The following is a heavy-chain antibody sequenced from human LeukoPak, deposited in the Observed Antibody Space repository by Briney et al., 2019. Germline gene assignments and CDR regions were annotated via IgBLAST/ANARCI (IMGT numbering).Heavy chain of an antibody. V-gene: IGHV4-39*01. Sequence: PSETLSLTCTVSGGPISSSSYYWGWIRQPPGKGLEWIGSIYYSGSTYYNPSLKSRVTISVDTSKNQFSLKLSSVTAADTAVYYCARHEGVIVPRYYFDYWGQGTLVTVSS. CDR1: GGPISSSSYY. CDR3: ARHEGVIVPRYYFDY. D-gene: IGHD3-16*02. J-gene: IGHJ4*02. CDR2: IYYSGST.